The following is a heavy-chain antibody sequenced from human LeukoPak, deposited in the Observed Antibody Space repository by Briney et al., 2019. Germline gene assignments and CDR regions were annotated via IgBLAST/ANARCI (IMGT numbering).Heavy chain of an antibody. CDR2: TYYRSKWYN. CDR3: ARDVVVPAARGFDY. D-gene: IGHD2-2*01. CDR1: GDSVSSNSAA. Sequence: SQTLSLTCAISGDSVSSNSAAWNWIRQFPSRGLEWLGRTYYRSKWYNDYAVSVKSRITINPDTSKNQFSLQLNSVTPEDTAVYYCARDVVVPAARGFDYWGQGTLVTVSS. V-gene: IGHV6-1*01. J-gene: IGHJ4*02.